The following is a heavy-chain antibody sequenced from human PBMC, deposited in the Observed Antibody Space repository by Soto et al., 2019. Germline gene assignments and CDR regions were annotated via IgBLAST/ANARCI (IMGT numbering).Heavy chain of an antibody. CDR2: ISSSSSYI. D-gene: IGHD1-26*01. CDR1: GFTFSSYS. V-gene: IGHV3-21*01. Sequence: GGSLRLSCAASGFTFSSYSMNWVSQAPGKGMEWVSSISSSSSYIYYADSVKGRFTISRDNAKNSLYLQMISLRAEDTAVYYCARGPPWELLVDYWGQGTLVTVSS. CDR3: ARGPPWELLVDY. J-gene: IGHJ4*02.